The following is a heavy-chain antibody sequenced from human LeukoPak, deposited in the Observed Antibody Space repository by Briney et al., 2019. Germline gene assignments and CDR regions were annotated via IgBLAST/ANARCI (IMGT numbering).Heavy chain of an antibody. CDR1: GYTFTGYY. D-gene: IGHD3-3*01. Sequence: ASVKVSCKASGYTFTGYYMRWVRQAPGQGLEWMGWINPNSGGTNYAQKFQGRVIMTRDTSISTAYMELSRLRSDDTAVYYCARGQVTIFGVGGSWFDPWGQGTLVTVSS. CDR3: ARGQVTIFGVGGSWFDP. V-gene: IGHV1-2*02. J-gene: IGHJ5*02. CDR2: INPNSGGT.